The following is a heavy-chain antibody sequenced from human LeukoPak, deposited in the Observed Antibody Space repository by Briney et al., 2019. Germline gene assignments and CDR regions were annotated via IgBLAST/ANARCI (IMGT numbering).Heavy chain of an antibody. CDR3: AKIDYYDSSGYYAFDY. CDR1: GFTFSSYG. CDR2: ISYDGSNK. Sequence: GGSLRLSCAASGFTFSSYGMHWVRQAPGKGLEWVAVISYDGSNKYYADSVKGRFTISRDNSKNTLYLQMNSLRAEDTAVYYCAKIDYYDSSGYYAFDYWGQGTLVTVSS. J-gene: IGHJ4*02. V-gene: IGHV3-30*18. D-gene: IGHD3-22*01.